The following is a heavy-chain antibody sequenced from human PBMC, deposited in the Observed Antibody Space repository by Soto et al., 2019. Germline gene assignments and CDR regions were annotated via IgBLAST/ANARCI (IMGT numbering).Heavy chain of an antibody. CDR2: IYYSGST. J-gene: IGHJ4*02. CDR1: GGSISSSSYY. Sequence: SETLSLTCTVSGGSISSSSYYWGWIRQPPGKGLEWIGSIYYSGSTYYNPSLKSRVTISVDTSKNQFSLKLSPVTAADTAVYYCARQCSGGSCYSEPDYWGQGTLVTVSS. CDR3: ARQCSGGSCYSEPDY. V-gene: IGHV4-39*01. D-gene: IGHD2-15*01.